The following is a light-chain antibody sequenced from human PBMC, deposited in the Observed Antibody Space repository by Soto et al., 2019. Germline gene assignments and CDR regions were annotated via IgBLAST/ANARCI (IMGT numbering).Light chain of an antibody. CDR1: QSVNSD. Sequence: EIVMTQPPATLSVSPGERVDLSFRASQSVNSDLAWYQQKPGQAPRLLIYDASNRATGIPARFSGSGSGTDFTLTISSLEPEDFAVYYCQQRSNWPLLTFGGGTKVDIK. CDR3: QQRSNWPLLT. CDR2: DAS. V-gene: IGKV3-11*01. J-gene: IGKJ4*01.